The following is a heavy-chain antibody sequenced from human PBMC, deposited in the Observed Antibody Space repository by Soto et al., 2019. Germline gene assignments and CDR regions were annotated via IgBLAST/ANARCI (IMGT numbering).Heavy chain of an antibody. V-gene: IGHV3-48*01. D-gene: IGHD2-2*01. Sequence: GGSLRLSCAASGFTFSSYSMNWVRQAPGKGLEWVSYISSSSSTIYYADSVKGRFTISRDNAKNSLYLQMNSLRAEDTAVYYCARDLRDIVVVPAAPDRFDPWGQGTLVTVSS. CDR3: ARDLRDIVVVPAAPDRFDP. CDR1: GFTFSSYS. J-gene: IGHJ5*02. CDR2: ISSSSSTI.